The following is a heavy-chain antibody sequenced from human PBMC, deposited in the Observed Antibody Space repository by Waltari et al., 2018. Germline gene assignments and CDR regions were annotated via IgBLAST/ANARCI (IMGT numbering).Heavy chain of an antibody. CDR3: ARLWFGELLLFDY. J-gene: IGHJ4*02. CDR2: MNPNSGNT. D-gene: IGHD3-10*01. Sequence: QVQLVQSGAEVKKPGASVKVSCKASGYTFTSSNINWVRQATGQGLEWMGGMNPNSGNTGYAQKFQGRVTMTRNTSISTAYMELSSLRSEDTAVYYCARLWFGELLLFDYWGQGTLVTVSS. V-gene: IGHV1-8*01. CDR1: GYTFTSSN.